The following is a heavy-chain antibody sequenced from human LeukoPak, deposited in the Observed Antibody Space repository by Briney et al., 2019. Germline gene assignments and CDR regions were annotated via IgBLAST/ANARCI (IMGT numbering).Heavy chain of an antibody. CDR3: VKEVTYYYGSGSYFDY. V-gene: IGHV3-64D*06. CDR1: GFTFSSYA. J-gene: IGHJ4*02. CDR2: ISSNGGST. D-gene: IGHD3-10*01. Sequence: GGSLRLYCSASGFTFSSYAMHWVRQAPGKGLEYVSAISSNGGSTYYADSVKRRFTISRHNSKNTLYLQMSSLRAEDTAVYYCVKEVTYYYGSGSYFDYWGQGTLVTVSS.